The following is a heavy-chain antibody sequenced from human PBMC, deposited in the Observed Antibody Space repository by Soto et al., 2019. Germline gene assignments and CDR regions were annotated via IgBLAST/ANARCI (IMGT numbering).Heavy chain of an antibody. J-gene: IGHJ4*02. Sequence: SVTLCVTSTVAGGYIISGCDYWTWIRQHPGKGLEWIGYIYSTESTNYNPSLKSRLTLSVDMSASQFSLKLSSVTVADTAVYYCARSDCSGKTRYYFDNWDQGTLLTVSS. CDR1: GGYIISGCDY. V-gene: IGHV4-31*03. CDR2: IYSTEST. CDR3: ARSDCSGKTRYYFDN. D-gene: IGHD2-15*01.